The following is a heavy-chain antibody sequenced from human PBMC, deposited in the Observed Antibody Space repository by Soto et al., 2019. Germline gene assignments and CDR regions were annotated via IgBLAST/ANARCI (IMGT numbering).Heavy chain of an antibody. J-gene: IGHJ6*02. CDR3: ARDKVNYYDSSGYPTPYYYYYYGMDV. Sequence: QVQLVQSGAEVKKPGSSVKVSCKASGGTFSSYAISWVRQAPGQGLAWMGGIIPIFGTANYAQKFQGRVTITADESTSTAYMELSSLRSEDTAVYYCARDKVNYYDSSGYPTPYYYYYYGMDVWGQGTTVTVSS. CDR1: GGTFSSYA. D-gene: IGHD3-22*01. CDR2: IIPIFGTA. V-gene: IGHV1-69*01.